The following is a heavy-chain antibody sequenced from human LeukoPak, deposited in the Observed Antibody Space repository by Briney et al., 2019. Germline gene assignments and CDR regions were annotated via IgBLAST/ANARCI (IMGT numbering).Heavy chain of an antibody. J-gene: IGHJ5*02. CDR3: ARMSYYDSSGDNWFDP. CDR1: GYTFTSYD. Sequence: ASVKVSCKASGYTFTSYDINWVRQATGQGLEWMGWMNPNSGNTGYAQKFQGRVTMTRDTSISTAYMELSSLRSEDTAVYYCARMSYYDSSGDNWFDPWGQGTLVTVSP. D-gene: IGHD3-22*01. V-gene: IGHV1-8*01. CDR2: MNPNSGNT.